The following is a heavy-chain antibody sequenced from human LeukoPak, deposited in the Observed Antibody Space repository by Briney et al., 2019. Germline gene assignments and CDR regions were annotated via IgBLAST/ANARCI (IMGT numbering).Heavy chain of an antibody. CDR3: ARDGDY. Sequence: ASVKVSCKASGYTFTSYGISWVRQAPGQGLEWMGWISAYNGNTNYAQKFQGRVTITADESTSTAYMELSSLRSEDTAVYYCARDGDYWGQGTLVTVSS. J-gene: IGHJ4*02. V-gene: IGHV1-18*01. CDR2: ISAYNGNT. CDR1: GYTFTSYG.